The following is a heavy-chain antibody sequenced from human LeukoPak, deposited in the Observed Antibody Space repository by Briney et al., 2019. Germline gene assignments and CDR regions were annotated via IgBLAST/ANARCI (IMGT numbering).Heavy chain of an antibody. CDR1: GFTFSSYG. CDR3: ARDEVTTPRD. J-gene: IGHJ4*02. Sequence: PGRSLRLSCAASGFTFSSYGMHWVRQAPGKGLEWVAVMWYDGSNKYYADSVKGRFTISRDNSKNTLYLQMHSLRAEDTAVYHCARDEVTTPRDWGQGTLVTVSS. V-gene: IGHV3-33*01. CDR2: MWYDGSNK. D-gene: IGHD4-17*01.